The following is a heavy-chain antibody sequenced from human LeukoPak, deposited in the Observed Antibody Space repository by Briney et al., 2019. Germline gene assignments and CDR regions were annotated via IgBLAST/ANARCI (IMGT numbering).Heavy chain of an antibody. CDR1: GFTFSSYG. CDR2: IQYDGSNK. Sequence: PGGSLRLSCVASGFTFSSYGMHWVLQAPGKGLEWVAFIQYDGSNKYFADSVKGRFAISRDNSKKTLYLQMNSLRAEDTAVYYCAKDPDYWGQGTLVTVSS. J-gene: IGHJ4*02. CDR3: AKDPDY. V-gene: IGHV3-30*02.